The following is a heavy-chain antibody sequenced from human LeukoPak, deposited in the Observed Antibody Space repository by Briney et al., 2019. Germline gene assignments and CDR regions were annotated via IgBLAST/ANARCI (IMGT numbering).Heavy chain of an antibody. J-gene: IGHJ6*03. CDR3: ARSRDFGVVRYYYMDV. V-gene: IGHV1-69*01. CDR1: GGTFSSYA. CDR2: IIPIFGTA. Sequence: SVKVSCKASGGTFSSYAISWVRQAPGQGLEWMGGIIPIFGTANYAQKFQGRVTITADESTSTAYMELSSLRSEDTAVYYCARSRDFGVVRYYYMDVWGKGTTVTVSS. D-gene: IGHD3-3*01.